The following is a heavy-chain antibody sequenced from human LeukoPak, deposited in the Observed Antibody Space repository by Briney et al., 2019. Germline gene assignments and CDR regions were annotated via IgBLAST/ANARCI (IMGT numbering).Heavy chain of an antibody. V-gene: IGHV3-30*18. J-gene: IGHJ5*02. D-gene: IGHD3-3*02. Sequence: GGSLRLSCAASGFTFSSYGMHWVRQAPGKGLEWVAVISYDGSNKYYADSVKGRFTISRDNSKNTLYLQMNSLRAEDTAVYYCAKGAFLEWLSSWGHWFDPWGQGTLVTVSS. CDR2: ISYDGSNK. CDR3: AKGAFLEWLSSWGHWFDP. CDR1: GFTFSSYG.